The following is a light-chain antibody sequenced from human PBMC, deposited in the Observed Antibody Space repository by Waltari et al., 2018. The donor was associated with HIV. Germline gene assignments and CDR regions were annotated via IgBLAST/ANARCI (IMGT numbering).Light chain of an antibody. CDR3: QQLESYTQIS. CDR2: AAS. J-gene: IGKJ4*01. CDR1: QGISSY. V-gene: IGKV1-9*01. Sequence: DIQLTQSPSILSASVGDRVTITCRTSQGISSYLAWYQQKPWKAPKLLIYAASTLQSGVPSRCSGSGSGTEFTLTISSLQPEDFATYYCQQLESYTQISFGGGTKVGIK.